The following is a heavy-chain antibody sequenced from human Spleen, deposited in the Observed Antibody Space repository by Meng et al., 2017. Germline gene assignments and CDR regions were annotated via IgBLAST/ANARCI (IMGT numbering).Heavy chain of an antibody. J-gene: IGHJ5*02. D-gene: IGHD3-16*02. Sequence: GESLKISCAASGFTFSSYWMHWVRQAPGKGLVWVSRINSDGSSTSYADSVKGRFTISRDNAKNTLYLQMDSLKTEDTAVYYCTTDLPFTEGGVITTWGQGTLVTVSS. CDR2: INSDGSST. CDR3: TTDLPFTEGGVITT. CDR1: GFTFSSYW. V-gene: IGHV3-74*01.